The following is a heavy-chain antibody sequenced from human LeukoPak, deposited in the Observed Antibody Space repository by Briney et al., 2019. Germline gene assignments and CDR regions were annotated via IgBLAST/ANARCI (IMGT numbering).Heavy chain of an antibody. J-gene: IGHJ4*02. CDR3: ARVSEHLYYDY. V-gene: IGHV4-59*01. CDR2: IYYSGST. CDR1: GGSISSYY. Sequence: KSSETLSLSCTVSGGSISSYYWSWIRQPPGKGLEWIGYIYYSGSTNYNPSLKSRVTISVDTSKNQFSLKLSSVTAADTAVYYCARVSEHLYYDYWGQGTLVTVSS. D-gene: IGHD6-19*01.